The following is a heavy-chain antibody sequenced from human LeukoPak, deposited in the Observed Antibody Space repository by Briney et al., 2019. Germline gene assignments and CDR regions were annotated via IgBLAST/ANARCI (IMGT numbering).Heavy chain of an antibody. V-gene: IGHV3-33*01. CDR2: IWYDGSNK. J-gene: IGHJ4*02. Sequence: GRSLRLSCAASGFTFSIYGMHWVRQAPGKGLEWVAVIWYDGSNKYYADSVKGRFTISRDNSKNTLYLQMNSLRAEDTAVYYCARDGWYYFDYWGQGTLVTVSS. CDR3: ARDGWYYFDY. D-gene: IGHD6-19*01. CDR1: GFTFSIYG.